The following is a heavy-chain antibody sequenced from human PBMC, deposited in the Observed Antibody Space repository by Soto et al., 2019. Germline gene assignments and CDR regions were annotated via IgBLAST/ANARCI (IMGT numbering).Heavy chain of an antibody. CDR2: INSDGSST. J-gene: IGHJ4*02. CDR1: GCTFSSYW. D-gene: IGHD6-6*01. Sequence: EVQLVESGGGLVQPGGSLRLSCAASGCTFSSYWMHWVRQAPGKGLVWVSRINSDGSSTSYADSVKGRFTISRDNAKNTLYLQMNSLRAEDTSVYYCARAASQLVDIFDYWGQGTLVTVSS. V-gene: IGHV3-74*01. CDR3: ARAASQLVDIFDY.